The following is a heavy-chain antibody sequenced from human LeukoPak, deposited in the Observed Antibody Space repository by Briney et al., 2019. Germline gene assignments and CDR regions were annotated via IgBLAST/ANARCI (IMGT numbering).Heavy chain of an antibody. J-gene: IGHJ4*02. CDR1: GGSISSRSYY. D-gene: IGHD2-2*01. V-gene: IGHV4-39*01. Sequence: SETLSLTCTVSGGSISSRSYYWGWIRQPPGKGLEWIGTIYYSGSTYYNPSLKSRVTISVDTSKNQFSLKLSSVTAAATAVYYCARHDCSSTSCYADYWGQGTLVTVSS. CDR3: ARHDCSSTSCYADY. CDR2: IYYSGST.